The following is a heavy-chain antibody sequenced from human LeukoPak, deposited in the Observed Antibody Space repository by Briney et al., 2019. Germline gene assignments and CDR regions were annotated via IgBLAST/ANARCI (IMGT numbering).Heavy chain of an antibody. D-gene: IGHD2-15*01. Sequence: SETLSLTCTVSGGSVSSGSYYWSWIRQPPGKGLEWIEYIYYSGSTNYNPSLKSRVTISVDTSKNQFSLKLSSVTAADTAVYYCARGRLYCSGGSCYSYYYYGMDVWGKGTTVTVSS. CDR2: IYYSGST. CDR1: GGSVSSGSYY. J-gene: IGHJ6*04. CDR3: ARGRLYCSGGSCYSYYYYGMDV. V-gene: IGHV4-61*01.